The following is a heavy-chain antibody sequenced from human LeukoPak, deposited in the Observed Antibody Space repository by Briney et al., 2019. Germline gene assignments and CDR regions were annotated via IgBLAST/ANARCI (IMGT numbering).Heavy chain of an antibody. Sequence: ASVKVSCKASGYTFTSYGISWVRQAPGQGLEWMGWIYPNSGGTKYAQKFQGRVTMTRDTSISTAYLELSRLRSDDTAVYYCAREHMTRVTLDYWGQGTLVTVSS. J-gene: IGHJ4*02. CDR1: GYTFTSYG. CDR3: AREHMTRVTLDY. V-gene: IGHV1-2*02. D-gene: IGHD4-17*01. CDR2: IYPNSGGT.